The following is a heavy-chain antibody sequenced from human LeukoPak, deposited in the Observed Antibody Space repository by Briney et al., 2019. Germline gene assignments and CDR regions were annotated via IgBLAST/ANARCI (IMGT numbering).Heavy chain of an antibody. J-gene: IGHJ4*02. CDR2: INPSGGST. V-gene: IGHV1-46*01. CDR1: GYTFTSYY. D-gene: IGHD5-18*01. CDR3: AREEGTAMVRI. Sequence: ASVKVSCXASGYTFTSYYMHRVRLAPGQGLEWMGIINPSGGSTSYAQKFQGRVTMTRDTSTSTVYMELSSLRSEDTAVYYCAREEGTAMVRIWGQGTLVTVSS.